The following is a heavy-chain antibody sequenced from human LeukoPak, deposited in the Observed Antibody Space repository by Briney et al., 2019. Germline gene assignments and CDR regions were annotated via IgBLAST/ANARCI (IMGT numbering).Heavy chain of an antibody. Sequence: GESLKISCQGSGYSFSSYWIGWVRQMPGQGLEWMGTIYPGDSDTRYSPSFQGQVTISADKSISTAYLQWSSLRASDTAMYYCARYLKGYCSTTRCYFDHWGQGTLVTVSS. CDR3: ARYLKGYCSTTRCYFDH. D-gene: IGHD2-2*01. V-gene: IGHV5-51*01. J-gene: IGHJ4*02. CDR1: GYSFSSYW. CDR2: IYPGDSDT.